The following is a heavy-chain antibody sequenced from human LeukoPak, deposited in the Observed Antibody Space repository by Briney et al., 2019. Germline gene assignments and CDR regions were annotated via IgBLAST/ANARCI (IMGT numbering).Heavy chain of an antibody. CDR1: GFTFSSYS. CDR2: ISSSSSYI. CDR3: ARVAWIQLWLGLMDV. J-gene: IGHJ6*03. V-gene: IGHV3-21*01. Sequence: GGSLRLSCAASGFTFSSYSMNWVRQAPGKGLEWVSSISSSSSYIYYADSVKGRFTISRDNAKNSLYLQMNSLRAEDTAVYYCARVAWIQLWLGLMDVWGKGTTVTVSS. D-gene: IGHD5-18*01.